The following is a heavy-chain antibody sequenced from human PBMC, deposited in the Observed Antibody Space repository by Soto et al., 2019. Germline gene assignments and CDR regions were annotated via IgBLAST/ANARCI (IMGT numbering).Heavy chain of an antibody. Sequence: EVQLLESGGGLVQPGGSLRLSCAASGFTFSSYAMSWVRQAPGKGLEWVSAISGSGGSTYYADSVKGRFTISRDNSKNTLYLQMNSLRAEDTAVFYCVRDRGGNYYGGFDYWGQGTLVTVSS. D-gene: IGHD1-26*01. CDR1: GFTFSSYA. V-gene: IGHV3-23*01. CDR2: ISGSGGST. J-gene: IGHJ4*02. CDR3: VRDRGGNYYGGFDY.